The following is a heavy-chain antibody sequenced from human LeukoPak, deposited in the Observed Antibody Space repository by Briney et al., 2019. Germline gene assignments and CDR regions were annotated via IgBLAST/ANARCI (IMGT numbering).Heavy chain of an antibody. J-gene: IGHJ4*02. CDR3: ARGGGHTDY. D-gene: IGHD3-16*01. CDR2: IYYSGST. V-gene: IGHV4-59*01. Sequence: SETLSLTCTVSGSSISSYYWSWIRQPPGKGLEWIGYIYYSGSTTYNLSLKSRVTISVDTSKNQFSLKLSSVTAADTAVYYCARGGGHTDYWGQGTLVTVSS. CDR1: GSSISSYY.